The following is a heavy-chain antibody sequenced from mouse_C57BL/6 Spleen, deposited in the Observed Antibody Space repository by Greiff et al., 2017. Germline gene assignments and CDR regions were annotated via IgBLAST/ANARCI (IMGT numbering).Heavy chain of an antibody. CDR3: ARDEEGLGRFAY. CDR2: FYPGSGSI. D-gene: IGHD4-1*01. Sequence: VQLQQSGAELVKPGASVKLSCTASGYTFTEYSIHWVKQRSGQGLEWIGWFYPGSGSIKYNEKFKDKATLTADKSSSTVYMELSRLTSEDSAVYFCARDEEGLGRFAYWGQGTLVTVAA. CDR1: GYTFTEYS. V-gene: IGHV1-62-2*01. J-gene: IGHJ3*01.